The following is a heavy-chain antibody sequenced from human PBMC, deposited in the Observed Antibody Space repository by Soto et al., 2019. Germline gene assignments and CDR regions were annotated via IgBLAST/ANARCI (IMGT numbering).Heavy chain of an antibody. V-gene: IGHV3-23*01. CDR2: INRGDAGI. Sequence: EVQLLESGDALVQTGGSLRLSCGASGFTFSNFTMSWVRQAPGKGLEWVSSINRGDAGIYYADSVKGRFTISRDDSKNTLSLQMNSLRAEDTAINYCEKNYSFDKWCQGALVTVSS. J-gene: IGHJ4*02. CDR3: EKNYSFDK. CDR1: GFTFSNFT.